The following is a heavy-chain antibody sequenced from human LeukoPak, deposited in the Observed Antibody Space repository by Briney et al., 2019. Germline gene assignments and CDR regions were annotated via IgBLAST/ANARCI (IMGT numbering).Heavy chain of an antibody. J-gene: IGHJ4*02. Sequence: PGGSLRLSCAASGFTFSSYNMNWVRQAPGKGLEWVSSISSGSDYIYYADSVKGRFTISRDDAKNSLYLQMNSLRDEDTAVYYCARDSPLDYSGLFDYWGQGTLVTVSS. CDR3: ARDSPLDYSGLFDY. V-gene: IGHV3-21*01. D-gene: IGHD4-11*01. CDR2: ISSGSDYI. CDR1: GFTFSSYN.